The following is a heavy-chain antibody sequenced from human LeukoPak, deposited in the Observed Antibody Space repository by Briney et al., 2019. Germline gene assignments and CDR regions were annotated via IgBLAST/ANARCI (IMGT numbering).Heavy chain of an antibody. D-gene: IGHD5-18*01. CDR2: ISWNSGSI. J-gene: IGHJ4*02. CDR1: GFTFSDYY. V-gene: IGHV3-9*01. Sequence: GGSLRLSCAASGFTFSDYYMTWVRQAPGKGLEWVSGISWNSGSIGYADSVEGRFTISRDNAKNSLYLQMNSLRAEDTALYYCAKDWDTAMEYYFDYWGQGTLVTVSS. CDR3: AKDWDTAMEYYFDY.